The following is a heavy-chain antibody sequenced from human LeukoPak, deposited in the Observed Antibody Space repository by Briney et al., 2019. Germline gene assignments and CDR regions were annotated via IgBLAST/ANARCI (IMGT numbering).Heavy chain of an antibody. V-gene: IGHV3-11*04. J-gene: IGHJ2*01. CDR1: GFTFSDYY. D-gene: IGHD2-15*01. Sequence: KAGGSLRLSCAASGFTFSDYYMSWIRQAPGKGLEWVSYISSSGSTIYYADSVKGRFTISRDNAKNSLYLQMNSLRAEDTAVYYCARAPIVVVVAATYWYFDLWGRGTLVTVSS. CDR3: ARAPIVVVVAATYWYFDL. CDR2: ISSSGSTI.